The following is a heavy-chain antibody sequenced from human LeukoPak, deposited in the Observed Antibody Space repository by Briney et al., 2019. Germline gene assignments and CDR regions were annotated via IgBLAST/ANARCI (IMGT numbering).Heavy chain of an antibody. CDR3: AREVVHCSSTSCYHDAFDI. CDR1: GGSISSGSYY. CDR2: IYTSGST. Sequence: SETLSLTCTVSGGSISSGSYYWSWIRQPAGKGLEWIGRIYTSGSTNYNPSLKSRVTISVDTSKNQFSLKLSSVTAADTAVYYCAREVVHCSSTSCYHDAFDIWGQGTMVTVSS. D-gene: IGHD2-2*01. V-gene: IGHV4-61*02. J-gene: IGHJ3*02.